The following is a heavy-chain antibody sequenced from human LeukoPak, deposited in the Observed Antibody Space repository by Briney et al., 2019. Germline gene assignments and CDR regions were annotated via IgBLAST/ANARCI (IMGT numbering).Heavy chain of an antibody. CDR3: AKPDRQSFDSSASFDF. CDR1: GFTFSSYW. CDR2: INSDGSST. Sequence: GGSLRLSCAASGFTFSSYWMHWVRQAPGKGLVWVSRINSDGSSTGYADSVRGRFTISRDNSKNTLFLQMNSLRVEDTAVYYCAKPDRQSFDSSASFDFWGQGTMVTVSS. V-gene: IGHV3-74*01. D-gene: IGHD3-22*01. J-gene: IGHJ3*01.